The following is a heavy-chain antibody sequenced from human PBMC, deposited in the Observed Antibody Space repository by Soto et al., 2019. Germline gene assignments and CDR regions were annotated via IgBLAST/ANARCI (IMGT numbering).Heavy chain of an antibody. J-gene: IGHJ4*02. V-gene: IGHV3-33*01. CDR2: IWYDGSNK. Sequence: QVQLVESGGGVVQPGRSLRLSCAASGFTFSSYGMHWVRQAPGKGLEWVAVIWYDGSNKYYADSVKGRFTISRDNSKNTLYLQMNSVRAEDTAVYYCARDHHPWIQLFYFDYWGQGTLVTVSS. D-gene: IGHD5-18*01. CDR3: ARDHHPWIQLFYFDY. CDR1: GFTFSSYG.